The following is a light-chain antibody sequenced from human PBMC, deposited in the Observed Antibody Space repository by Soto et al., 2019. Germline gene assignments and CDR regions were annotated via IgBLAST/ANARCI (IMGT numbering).Light chain of an antibody. CDR1: QSVTSNA. CDR2: GVS. Sequence: EIVLTQSSATLSLSPGERATLSCRASQSVTSNALAWYQQKPGQAPRLLIYGVSSRATGIPERFSGSGSGTHFTLTITSLEPEDFAVYYCQEYDGAPPVTFGLGTRLEIK. V-gene: IGKV3-20*01. J-gene: IGKJ5*01. CDR3: QEYDGAPPVT.